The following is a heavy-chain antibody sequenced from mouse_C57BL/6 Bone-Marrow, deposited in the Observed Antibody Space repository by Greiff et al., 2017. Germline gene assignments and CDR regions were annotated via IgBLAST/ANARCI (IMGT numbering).Heavy chain of an antibody. CDR1: GYSITSGYY. D-gene: IGHD2-5*01. V-gene: IGHV3-6*01. Sequence: VQLKQSGPGLVKPSQSLSLTCSVTGYSITSGYYWNWIRQFPGNKLEWMGYISYDGSNNYNPSIKNRISITRDTSTNQFFLKLNSVTTEDTATYYCAREAYSNYLAWFAYWGQGTLVTVSA. CDR2: ISYDGSN. CDR3: AREAYSNYLAWFAY. J-gene: IGHJ3*01.